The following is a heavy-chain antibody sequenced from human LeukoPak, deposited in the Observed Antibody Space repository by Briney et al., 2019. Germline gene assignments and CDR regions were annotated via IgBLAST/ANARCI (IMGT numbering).Heavy chain of an antibody. CDR1: GASISIYS. J-gene: IGHJ3*02. D-gene: IGHD2-2*01. V-gene: IGHV4-59*01. CDR2: IYYSGSP. CDR3: AKSSRYCDSASCYEACDI. Sequence: PSETLSLTCTVSGASISIYSWSWIRQPPRQGLEWIGYIYYSGSPTYHPSLKRRVNMTVAASKNPFSLKVSSVTAADTAVYYCAKSSRYCDSASCYEACDIWGQGTMVTVSS.